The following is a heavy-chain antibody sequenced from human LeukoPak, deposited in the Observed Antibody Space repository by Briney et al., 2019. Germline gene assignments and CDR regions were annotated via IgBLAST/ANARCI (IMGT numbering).Heavy chain of an antibody. J-gene: IGHJ4*02. Sequence: PGGSLRLSCAASGFTFSSYAMSWARQAPGKGLEWVSAISGSGGSTYYADSVKGRFTISRDNSKNTLYLQMNSLRAEDTAVYYCAKDWVTFGGVIGYFDYWGQGTLVTVSS. CDR3: AKDWVTFGGVIGYFDY. CDR2: ISGSGGST. V-gene: IGHV3-23*01. D-gene: IGHD3-16*01. CDR1: GFTFSSYA.